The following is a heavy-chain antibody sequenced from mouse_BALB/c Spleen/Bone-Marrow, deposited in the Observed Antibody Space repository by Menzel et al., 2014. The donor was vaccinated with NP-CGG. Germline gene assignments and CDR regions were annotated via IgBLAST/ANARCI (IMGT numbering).Heavy chain of an antibody. CDR1: GFNIKDTY. D-gene: IGHD1-1*01. CDR3: AFYYYGSSLFAY. Sequence: DVQLQESGAELVKPGASVKLSCTAPGFNIKDTYMRWVKQRPEQGLEWIGRIDPANGNTKYDPKFQGKATITADTSSNTAYLQLSSLTSEDTAVYYCAFYYYGSSLFAYWGQGTLVTVSA. J-gene: IGHJ3*01. V-gene: IGHV14-3*02. CDR2: IDPANGNT.